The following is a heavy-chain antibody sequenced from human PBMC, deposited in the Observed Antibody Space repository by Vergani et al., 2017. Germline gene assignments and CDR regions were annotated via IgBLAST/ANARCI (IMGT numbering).Heavy chain of an antibody. Sequence: QVQLQESGPGLVKPSQTLSLTCTVSGGSISSGSYYWSWLRQPAGKGLEWIGRIYTSGSTNYNPSLKSRVTISVDTSKNQFSLKLSSVTAADTAVYYCAREGVLRYFDWLVDYWGQGTLVTVSS. D-gene: IGHD3-9*01. CDR3: AREGVLRYFDWLVDY. CDR2: IYTSGST. CDR1: GGSISSGSYY. V-gene: IGHV4-61*02. J-gene: IGHJ4*02.